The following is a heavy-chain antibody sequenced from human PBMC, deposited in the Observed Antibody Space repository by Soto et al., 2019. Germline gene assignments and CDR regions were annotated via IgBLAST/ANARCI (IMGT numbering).Heavy chain of an antibody. V-gene: IGHV4-59*08. D-gene: IGHD2-21*02. CDR3: ARLIGGNLEFDY. Sequence: SETLSHTWTVSGGSISSYYWSWIRQPPGKGLEWIGYIYYSGSTNYNPSLKSRVTISVDTSKNQFSLKLSSVTAADTAVYYCARLIGGNLEFDYWGQGTLVTVSS. CDR1: GGSISSYY. J-gene: IGHJ4*02. CDR2: IYYSGST.